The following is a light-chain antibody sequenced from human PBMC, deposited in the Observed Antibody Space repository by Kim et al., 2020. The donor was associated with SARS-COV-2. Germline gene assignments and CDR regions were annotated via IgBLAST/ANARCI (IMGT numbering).Light chain of an antibody. Sequence: QSVLTQPPSASGTPGQRVTISCSESTSNIGTNSVNWYQHLPGTAPKLLIYSNNLRPSGVPDRFSGSKSGTSASLAISGLQSEDEADYYCARWDDSLNGPVFGGGTKLTVL. V-gene: IGLV1-44*01. CDR1: TSNIGTNS. CDR3: ARWDDSLNGPV. CDR2: SNN. J-gene: IGLJ3*02.